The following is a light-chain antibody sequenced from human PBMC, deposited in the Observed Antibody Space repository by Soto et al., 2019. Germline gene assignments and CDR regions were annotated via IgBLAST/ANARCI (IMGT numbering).Light chain of an antibody. J-gene: IGLJ2*01. V-gene: IGLV2-14*03. Sequence: QSVLTQPASVSGSPGQSITISCTGTSSDIGDYNFVSWYQQHPGKAPKLMLYDVNIRPSGVSNRFSGSKSGNTASLTISGLQAEDEADYYCTSWTTSTTMIFGGGTKVTAL. CDR2: DVN. CDR1: SSDIGDYNF. CDR3: TSWTTSTTMI.